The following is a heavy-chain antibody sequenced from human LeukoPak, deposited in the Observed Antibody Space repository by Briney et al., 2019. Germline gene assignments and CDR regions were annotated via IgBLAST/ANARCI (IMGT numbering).Heavy chain of an antibody. Sequence: GGSLRLSCAASGFTFSSYSMNWVRQAPGKGLEWVSSISSSSSYIYYADSVKGRFTISRDNAKNSLYLQMNSLRAEDTAVYYCASLRYFDPDAFDIWGQGTMVTVSS. CDR1: GFTFSSYS. CDR2: ISSSSSYI. D-gene: IGHD3-9*01. J-gene: IGHJ3*02. CDR3: ASLRYFDPDAFDI. V-gene: IGHV3-21*01.